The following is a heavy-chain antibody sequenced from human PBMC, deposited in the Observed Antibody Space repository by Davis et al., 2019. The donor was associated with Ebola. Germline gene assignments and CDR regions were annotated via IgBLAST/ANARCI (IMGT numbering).Heavy chain of an antibody. Sequence: PSETLSLTCAVYGGSFSDSYWSWFRQPPGKGLEWIGEINHSGSTNYNPSLKSRVTMSADTSKSQISLILTSVTAADTAMYYCAKGVGHYWGQGTLVTVSS. CDR1: GGSFSDSY. CDR3: AKGVGHY. CDR2: INHSGST. J-gene: IGHJ4*02. V-gene: IGHV4-34*01. D-gene: IGHD3-16*01.